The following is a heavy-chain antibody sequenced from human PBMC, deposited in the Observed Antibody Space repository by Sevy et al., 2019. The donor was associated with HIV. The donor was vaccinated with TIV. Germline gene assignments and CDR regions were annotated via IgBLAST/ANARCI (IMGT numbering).Heavy chain of an antibody. CDR1: GGSISSYY. V-gene: IGHV4-59*01. Sequence: SETLSLTCTVSGGSISSYYWSWIRQPPGKGLEWIGYIYYSGSTNYNPSLKSRVTISVDTSKNQFSLKLSSVTAADTAVYYCARDMIVVVPAAMGHYYYYYGMDVWGQGTTVTVSS. CDR2: IYYSGST. D-gene: IGHD2-2*01. J-gene: IGHJ6*02. CDR3: ARDMIVVVPAAMGHYYYYYGMDV.